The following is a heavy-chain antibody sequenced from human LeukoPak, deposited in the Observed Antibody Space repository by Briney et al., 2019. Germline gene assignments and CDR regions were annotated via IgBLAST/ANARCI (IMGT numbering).Heavy chain of an antibody. D-gene: IGHD2-2*01. J-gene: IGHJ4*02. CDR3: ARGGVIVVVPAAMGSGFDY. V-gene: IGHV4-34*01. Sequence: SETLSLTCAVYGGSFSGYYWSWIRQPPGKGLEWIGKINHSGSTNYNPSLKSRVTISVDTSKNQFSLKLSSVTAADTAVYYCARGGVIVVVPAAMGSGFDYWGQGTLVTVSS. CDR1: GGSFSGYY. CDR2: INHSGST.